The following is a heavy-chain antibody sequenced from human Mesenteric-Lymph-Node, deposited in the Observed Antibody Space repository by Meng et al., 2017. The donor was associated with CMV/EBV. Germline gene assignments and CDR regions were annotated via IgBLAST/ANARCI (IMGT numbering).Heavy chain of an antibody. D-gene: IGHD2-21*01. V-gene: IGHV1-18*01. CDR2: RSTYDAGT. J-gene: IGHJ6*02. CDR3: AGDVAYCSGDCYSNGMDV. Sequence: ASVKVSCKASGYTFSSYGISWVRQAPGQGLEWMGWRSTYDAGTDYAQRFQGRVTMATDTSTTTAYMELRSLESDDTAVYYCAGDVAYCSGDCYSNGMDVWGQGTTVTVSS. CDR1: GYTFSSYG.